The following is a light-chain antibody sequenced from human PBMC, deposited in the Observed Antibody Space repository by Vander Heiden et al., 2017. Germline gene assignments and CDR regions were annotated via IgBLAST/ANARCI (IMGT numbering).Light chain of an antibody. V-gene: IGLV7-46*01. Sequence: QAVVTQEPSLTVSPGGTVTLTCGSSTGAVTSGHYPYWCQQKPGQAPRTLIYDTSNKHAWTPARFSGSLLGGKAALTLSGAQPEDEAEYYCLLSYGGALWVFGGGTKLTVL. CDR1: TGAVTSGHY. CDR2: DTS. J-gene: IGLJ3*02. CDR3: LLSYGGALWV.